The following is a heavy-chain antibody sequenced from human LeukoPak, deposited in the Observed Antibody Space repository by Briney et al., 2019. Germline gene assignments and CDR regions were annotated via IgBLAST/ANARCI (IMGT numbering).Heavy chain of an antibody. CDR3: ARGGLKARGYYYYGMDV. CDR1: GFTFSSYG. J-gene: IGHJ6*02. V-gene: IGHV3-30*19. D-gene: IGHD3-10*01. Sequence: PGGSLRLSCAASGFTFSSYGMHWVRQAPGKGLEWVAVISYDGSNKYYADSVKGRFTISRDNSKNTLYLQMNSLRAEDTAVYYCARGGLKARGYYYYGMDVWGQGTTVTVSS. CDR2: ISYDGSNK.